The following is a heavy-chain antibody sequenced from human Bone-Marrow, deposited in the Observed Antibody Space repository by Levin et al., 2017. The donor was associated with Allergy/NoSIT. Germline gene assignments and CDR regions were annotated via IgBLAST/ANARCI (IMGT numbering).Heavy chain of an antibody. CDR1: GFTFDDYA. CDR3: AKVATGGYYYYGMDV. V-gene: IGHV3-9*01. CDR2: ISWNTGNI. J-gene: IGHJ6*02. Sequence: SCEASGFTFDDYAMHWVRQAPGKGLEWVSAISWNTGNIDYADSVKGRFTISRDNAKNSLYLQMNSLRAEDTALYYCAKVATGGYYYYGMDVWGQGTTVTVSS.